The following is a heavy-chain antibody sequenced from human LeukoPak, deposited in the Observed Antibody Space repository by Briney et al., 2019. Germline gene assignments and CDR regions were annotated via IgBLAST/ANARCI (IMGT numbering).Heavy chain of an antibody. CDR2: TSHRGST. Sequence: PSGTLSLTCSVSGVSISSTNWWSWVRQPPGKGLEWIGETSHRGSTNYNPSLKSRVTISVDKSKNQFSLKLSSVTAADTAVYYCARNAAHKYYFDYWGQGTLVTVSS. CDR1: GVSISSTNW. CDR3: ARNAAHKYYFDY. J-gene: IGHJ4*02. V-gene: IGHV4-4*02. D-gene: IGHD2-15*01.